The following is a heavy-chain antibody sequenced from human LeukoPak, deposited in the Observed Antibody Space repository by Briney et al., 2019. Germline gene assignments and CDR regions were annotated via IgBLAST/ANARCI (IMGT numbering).Heavy chain of an antibody. J-gene: IGHJ4*02. CDR3: TRDHNWNFDY. CDR2: ISWHSGSI. CDR1: GFTFDDYA. D-gene: IGHD1-20*01. V-gene: IGHV3-9*01. Sequence: PGRSLRLSCAASGFTFDDYAMHWVRQAPGKGLEWVSSISWHSGSIGYADSVKGRFTISRDNAKNSLYLQMNSLRAEDTAVYYCTRDHNWNFDYWGQGVLVTVSS.